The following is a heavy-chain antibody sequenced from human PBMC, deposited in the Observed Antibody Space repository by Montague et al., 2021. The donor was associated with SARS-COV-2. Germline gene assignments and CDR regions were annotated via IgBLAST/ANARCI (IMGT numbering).Heavy chain of an antibody. CDR3: ARGWGFDP. D-gene: IGHD6-19*01. V-gene: IGHV4-59*08. Sequence: SETLSLTCTVSGGSTDSHYWNWIRQSPGKRPEWIGYVYYNGDTKYNPSLQSRVTISIDTSENQFSLRLNSVTAADTAVYFCARGWGFDPWGQGRLVTVSS. CDR1: GGSTDSHY. J-gene: IGHJ3*01. CDR2: VYYNGDT.